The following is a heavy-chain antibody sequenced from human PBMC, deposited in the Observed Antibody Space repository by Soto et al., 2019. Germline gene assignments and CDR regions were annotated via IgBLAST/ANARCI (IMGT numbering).Heavy chain of an antibody. D-gene: IGHD2-2*01. CDR1: GGSISSSSYY. CDR2: IYYSGST. CDR3: ARIVVVPADTNYYYYMDV. Sequence: SETLSLTCTVSGGSISSSSYYWGWIRQPPGKGLEWIGSIYYSGSTYYNPSLKSRVTISVDTSKNQFSLKLSSVTAADTAVYYCARIVVVPADTNYYYYMDVWGKGTTVTVSS. V-gene: IGHV4-39*07. J-gene: IGHJ6*03.